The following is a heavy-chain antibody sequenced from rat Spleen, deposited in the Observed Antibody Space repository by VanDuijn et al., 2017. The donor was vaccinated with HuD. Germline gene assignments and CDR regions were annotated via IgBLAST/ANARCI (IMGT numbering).Heavy chain of an antibody. Sequence: EVKLVESGGGLVQPGRSLKLSCEVSGFTFNNYDMAWIRQAPTKGLEWVASINPGGFNTYYRDSVKGRFTVSRDNSKSTLYLQVDSLRSEDTATYYCARQDTSGYSNWFAYWGQGTLVTVSS. J-gene: IGHJ3*01. V-gene: IGHV5-25*01. CDR3: ARQDTSGYSNWFAY. CDR1: GFTFNNYD. CDR2: INPGGFNT. D-gene: IGHD4-3*01.